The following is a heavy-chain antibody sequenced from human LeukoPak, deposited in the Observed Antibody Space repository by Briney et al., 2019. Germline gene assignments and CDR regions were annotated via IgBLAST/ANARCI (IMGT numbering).Heavy chain of an antibody. V-gene: IGHV4-34*12. CDR1: GGSFSGYY. D-gene: IGHD1-26*01. J-gene: IGHJ4*02. CDR2: IIHSGGT. CDR3: ARHGGSWTFDY. Sequence: TSETLSLTCAVYGGSFSGYYWSWIRQPPGKGLDWIGEIIHSGGTNYNPSLKSRVTMSVVTSKNQFSLKLSSVTAADTAVYYCARHGGSWTFDYWGQGILVTVSS.